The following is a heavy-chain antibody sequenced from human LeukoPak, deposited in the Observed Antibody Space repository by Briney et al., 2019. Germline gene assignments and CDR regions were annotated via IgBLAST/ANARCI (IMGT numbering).Heavy chain of an antibody. J-gene: IGHJ5*02. CDR3: ARVLYSSSWYGDYNWFDP. D-gene: IGHD6-13*01. Sequence: GSVKVSCKASGYTFTSYDINWVRQATGQGLEWMGRMNPNSGNTGYAQKFQGRVTMTRNTSISTAYMELSSLRSEDTAVYYCARVLYSSSWYGDYNWFDPWGQGTLVTVSS. V-gene: IGHV1-8*01. CDR1: GYTFTSYD. CDR2: MNPNSGNT.